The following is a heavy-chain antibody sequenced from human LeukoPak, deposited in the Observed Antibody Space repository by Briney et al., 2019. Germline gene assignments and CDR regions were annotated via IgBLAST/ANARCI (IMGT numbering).Heavy chain of an antibody. CDR3: AKSGGYGLIDY. J-gene: IGHJ4*02. CDR2: IYYSGST. D-gene: IGHD1-26*01. V-gene: IGHV4-39*01. CDR1: GGSISTSSYY. Sequence: SETLSLTCTVSGGSISTSSYYWGWIRQPPGKGLEWIGNIYYSGSTYYNPSLKSRVTISVDTSKNQFSLRLNSVTAADTAMYYCAKSGGYGLIDYWGQGTRVTVSS.